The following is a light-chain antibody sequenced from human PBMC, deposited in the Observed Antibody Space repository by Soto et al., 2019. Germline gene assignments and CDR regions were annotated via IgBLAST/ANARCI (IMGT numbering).Light chain of an antibody. CDR3: MQNTHWPIT. V-gene: IGKV2-30*01. J-gene: IGKJ5*01. CDR2: QVS. CDR1: QSLVYSDGDTY. Sequence: MAQYPLSLPVTLGQPASISCSSSQSLVYSDGDTYLSWFQQRPGQSPRRLLSQVSNRDSGVPDRFSGSGSGTDFTLKISSVEADDVAVYYCMQNTHWPITFGQGIPLEIK.